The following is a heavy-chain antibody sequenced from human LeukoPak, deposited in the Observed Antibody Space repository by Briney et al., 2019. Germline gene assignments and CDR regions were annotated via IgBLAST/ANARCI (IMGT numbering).Heavy chain of an antibody. Sequence: PGESLKISCKGSGYSFTSYWIGWVRQMPGKGLEWMGIIYPGDSDTRYSPSFQGQVTISADKSISTAYLQWSSLKASDTAMYYCARTWGNIVVVPAAIDYYYMDVGCKGTTVTVSS. V-gene: IGHV5-51*01. D-gene: IGHD2-2*01. CDR2: IYPGDSDT. J-gene: IGHJ6*03. CDR3: ARTWGNIVVVPAAIDYYYMDV. CDR1: GYSFTSYW.